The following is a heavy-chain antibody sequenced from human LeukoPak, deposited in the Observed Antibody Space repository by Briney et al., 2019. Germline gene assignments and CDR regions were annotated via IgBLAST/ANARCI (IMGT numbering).Heavy chain of an antibody. CDR1: GYTFTSYD. V-gene: IGHV1-8*01. J-gene: IGHJ1*01. CDR3: ARVAAAGTPSYAEYFQH. Sequence: GASVKVSCQASGYTFTSYDINWVRQATAQGLEWMGWMNPNSGNTGYAQKFQGRVTMTRNSSISTAYIELSSLRSEDTAVYYCARVAAAGTPSYAEYFQHWGQGTLVTVSS. D-gene: IGHD6-13*01. CDR2: MNPNSGNT.